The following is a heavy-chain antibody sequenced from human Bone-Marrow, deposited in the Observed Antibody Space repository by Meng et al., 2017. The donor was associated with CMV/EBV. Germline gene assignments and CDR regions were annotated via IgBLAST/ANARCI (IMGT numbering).Heavy chain of an antibody. V-gene: IGHV3-20*04. J-gene: IGHJ4*02. CDR1: GLTFRSYW. CDR2: INWNGGST. D-gene: IGHD3-22*01. CDR3: ARLGSGYYTDY. Sequence: GESLKISCEVSGLTFRSYWMHWVRQAPGKGLEWVSGINWNGGSTGYADSVKGRFTISRDNAKNSLYLQMNSLRAEDTALYYCARLGSGYYTDYWGQGTLVTVSS.